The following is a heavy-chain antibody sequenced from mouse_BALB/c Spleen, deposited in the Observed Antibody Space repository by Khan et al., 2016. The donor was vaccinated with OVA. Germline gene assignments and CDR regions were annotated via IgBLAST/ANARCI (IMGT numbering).Heavy chain of an antibody. Sequence: QMQLKESGPGLVAPSQSLSITCTVSGFSLTSYGVSWVRQPPGKGLEWLGVIWGDGNTNFHSALRSRLSISKDNSKSQVFLKLNSLQTDDTATYYGAKDRGYYAVDYWGQGTSVTVSS. V-gene: IGHV2-3*01. CDR1: GFSLTSYG. J-gene: IGHJ4*01. CDR2: IWGDGNT. CDR3: AKDRGYYAVDY.